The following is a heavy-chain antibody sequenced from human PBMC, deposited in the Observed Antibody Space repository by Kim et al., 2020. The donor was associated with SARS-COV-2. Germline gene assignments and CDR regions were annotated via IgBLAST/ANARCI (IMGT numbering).Heavy chain of an antibody. CDR2: ISAEDGDT. Sequence: ASVNVSCKTSGYTFITYGISWVRQAPGQGPEWMGWISAEDGDTNFAQKFEGRATLTRDSSTSTAHLELRSLTSDDTAVYYCVRDHGEKSRDCFDPWGQGTLVTVSS. CDR3: VRDHGEKSRDCFDP. J-gene: IGHJ5*02. V-gene: IGHV1-18*04. D-gene: IGHD2-21*01. CDR1: GYTFITYG.